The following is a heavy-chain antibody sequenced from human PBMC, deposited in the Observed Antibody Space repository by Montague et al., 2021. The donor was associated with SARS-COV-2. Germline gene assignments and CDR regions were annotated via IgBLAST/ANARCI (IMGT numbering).Heavy chain of an antibody. Sequence: SETLSLTCAVYGGSFSGYYWSWIRQPPGKGLEWIGEINHSGSINYNPSLKSRVTISVDTSKNQFSLKLRSVTAADTAVYYCARVPDYYDSSGYYFDAFDIWGQGTMVTVSS. CDR2: INHSGSI. CDR3: ARVPDYYDSSGYYFDAFDI. J-gene: IGHJ3*02. D-gene: IGHD3-22*01. V-gene: IGHV4-34*01. CDR1: GGSFSGYY.